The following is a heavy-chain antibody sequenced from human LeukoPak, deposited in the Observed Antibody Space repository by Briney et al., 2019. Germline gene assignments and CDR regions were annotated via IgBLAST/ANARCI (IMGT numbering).Heavy chain of an antibody. D-gene: IGHD3-22*01. V-gene: IGHV1-46*01. CDR1: GYTFTGYY. J-gene: IGHJ3*02. CDR2: INPSSGST. CDR3: AMGYDSSGYYSPRDAFDI. Sequence: ASMKVSCKASGYTFTGYYMHWVRQAPGHGLEWMGIINPSSGSTNYAQKFQGRVTMTRDTSTSTVYMELSSLRSEDTAVYYCAMGYDSSGYYSPRDAFDIWGQGTMVTVSS.